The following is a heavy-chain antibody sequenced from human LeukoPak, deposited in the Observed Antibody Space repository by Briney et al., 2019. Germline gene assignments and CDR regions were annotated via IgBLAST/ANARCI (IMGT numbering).Heavy chain of an antibody. CDR2: IRYGGSNK. Sequence: GGSLRLSCAASGFTFSSYGMHWVRQAPGKGLEWVAFIRYGGSNKYYADSVKGRFTISRDNSKNTLYLQMNSLRAEDTAVYYCAKEDIVVVVAAEQFDYWGQGTLVTVSS. CDR3: AKEDIVVVVAAEQFDY. J-gene: IGHJ4*02. CDR1: GFTFSSYG. V-gene: IGHV3-30*02. D-gene: IGHD2-15*01.